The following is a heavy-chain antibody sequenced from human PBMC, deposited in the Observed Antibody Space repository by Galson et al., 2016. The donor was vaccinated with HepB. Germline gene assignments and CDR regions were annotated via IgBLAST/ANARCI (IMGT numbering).Heavy chain of an antibody. Sequence: PALVKPTQTLTLTCTFSGFSLNTSGMCVSWIRQPPGKALEWLALIDWDDDKYYNTSLKTRLTISKDTSKNQVVLTMTNMDPMDTGTYYCAGVDTAMVIDYWGQGTLVTVSS. CDR2: IDWDDDK. CDR1: GFSLNTSGMC. CDR3: AGVDTAMVIDY. D-gene: IGHD5-18*01. J-gene: IGHJ4*02. V-gene: IGHV2-70*01.